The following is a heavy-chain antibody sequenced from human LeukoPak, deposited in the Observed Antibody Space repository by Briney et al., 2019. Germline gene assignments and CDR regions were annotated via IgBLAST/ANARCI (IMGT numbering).Heavy chain of an antibody. Sequence: GGSLRLSCAASGFTVIINDMTWVRPAQGKGLEWVSVLYSDGNTKYADSVQGRLTISRDNSKNTLYLEMNSLSPDDTAVYYCERGVEPLAANTLAYWGQGTLVTVSS. D-gene: IGHD1-14*01. CDR3: ERGVEPLAANTLAY. CDR2: LYSDGNT. V-gene: IGHV3-53*01. J-gene: IGHJ4*02. CDR1: GFTVIIND.